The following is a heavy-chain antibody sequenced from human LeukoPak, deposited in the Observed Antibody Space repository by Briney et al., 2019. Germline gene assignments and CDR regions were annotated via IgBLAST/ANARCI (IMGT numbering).Heavy chain of an antibody. CDR3: ARGPGTRSGNC. CDR2: IYSSGPT. V-gene: IGHV3-66*01. CDR1: GFSDSSSY. D-gene: IGHD3-10*01. Sequence: GGSQRLSCVASGFSDSSSYMSWVRQAPGKGLEWVSTIYSSGPTYYADSVKVRFTISRDNSNNSVYLQMSSLRAEDTAVYYWARGPGTRSGNCWGQGTLATLSS. J-gene: IGHJ4*02.